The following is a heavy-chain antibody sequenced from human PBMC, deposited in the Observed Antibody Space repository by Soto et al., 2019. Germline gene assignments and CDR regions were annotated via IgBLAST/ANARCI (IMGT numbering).Heavy chain of an antibody. D-gene: IGHD2-15*01. J-gene: IGHJ4*02. CDR3: AREIGTPPNRGLPGKWYCYY. CDR2: IIPIFGTA. CDR1: GGTFSSYA. Sequence: QVQLVQSGSEVKKPGSSVKVSCKASGGTFSSYAISWVRQAPGQGLEWMGVIIPIFGTANYAQTFQGRVTITAVESMSKAYMELSSLRSEDTAVYYSAREIGTPPNRGLPGKWYCYYWGQGTLVTVSS. V-gene: IGHV1-69*01.